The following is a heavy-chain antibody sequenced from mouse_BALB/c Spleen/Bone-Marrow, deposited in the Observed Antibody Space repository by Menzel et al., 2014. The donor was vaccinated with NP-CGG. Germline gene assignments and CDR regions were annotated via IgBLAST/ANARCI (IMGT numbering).Heavy chain of an antibody. Sequence: QVQLQQSGAELVKPGASVKLSCKASGYTFTSYWMHWVKQRPGQGLEWIGEIDPSDSYTNYNQKFKGKATLTVDKSSSAAYMHRSGPSYQDSAVYYCASRGLYVMDYWGLGTPVTASS. CDR3: ASRGLYVMDY. CDR1: GYTFTSYW. CDR2: IDPSDSYT. V-gene: IGHV1-69*02. J-gene: IGHJ4*01.